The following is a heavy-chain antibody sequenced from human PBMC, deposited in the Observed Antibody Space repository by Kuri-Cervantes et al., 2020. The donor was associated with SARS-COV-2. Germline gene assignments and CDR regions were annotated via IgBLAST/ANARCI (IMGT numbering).Heavy chain of an antibody. CDR1: GGSISSSSYY. J-gene: IGHJ6*02. CDR3: ARDRLGLLWFGEPKRYGMDV. D-gene: IGHD3-10*01. Sequence: LRLSCTVSGGSISSSSYYWSWIRQSPGKGLEWIGYIYYSGSTYYNPSLKSRVTISVDTSKNQFSLKLSSVTAADTAVYYCARDRLGLLWFGEPKRYGMDVWGQGTTVTVSS. V-gene: IGHV4-30-4*01. CDR2: IYYSGST.